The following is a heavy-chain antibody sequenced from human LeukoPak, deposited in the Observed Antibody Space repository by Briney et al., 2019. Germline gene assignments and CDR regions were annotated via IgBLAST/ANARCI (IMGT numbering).Heavy chain of an antibody. CDR3: ARDYEYAFDN. V-gene: IGHV3-48*01. Sequence: GGSLRLFCAASGFTFSDYSMNWVRQAPGKGLEWISYIGIDSGNTNYADSVKGRFTISGDKAKNSLYLQMNSLRVEDTAVYYCARDYEYAFDNWGQGTLVTVSS. J-gene: IGHJ4*02. CDR2: IGIDSGNT. D-gene: IGHD5-12*01. CDR1: GFTFSDYS.